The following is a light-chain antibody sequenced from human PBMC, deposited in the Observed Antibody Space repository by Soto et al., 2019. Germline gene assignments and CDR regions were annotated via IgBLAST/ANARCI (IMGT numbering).Light chain of an antibody. CDR1: QSISSS. CDR2: GAS. CDR3: QQRSYPIT. Sequence: IVMTQSAVTLSMSPGERATLSCRAGQSISSSLAWYQQKPGQPPRLLIYGASTRATGIPARFTGSGSGTEFTLTISSLQFDDSAVYYCQQRSYPITFGQGTRLAIK. V-gene: IGKV3-15*01. J-gene: IGKJ5*01.